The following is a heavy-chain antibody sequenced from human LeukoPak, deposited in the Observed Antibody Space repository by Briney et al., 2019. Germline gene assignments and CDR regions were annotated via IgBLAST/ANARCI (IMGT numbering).Heavy chain of an antibody. D-gene: IGHD5-24*01. Sequence: GASVKVSCKASGYDFMSYPVHWVRQAPGHRLEWMAWIIVSNGATRYSEKLQGRVIISRDTSASTIYMELSSLRSEDTAVYYCVRRGDGHTFDYWGQGTLLTVSS. CDR1: GYDFMSYP. V-gene: IGHV1-3*01. CDR3: VRRGDGHTFDY. J-gene: IGHJ4*02. CDR2: IIVSNGAT.